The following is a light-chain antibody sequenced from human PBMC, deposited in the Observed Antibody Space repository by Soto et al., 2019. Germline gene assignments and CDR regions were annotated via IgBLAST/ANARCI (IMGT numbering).Light chain of an antibody. CDR3: QQYINWPPLT. J-gene: IGKJ4*01. CDR1: QSVSTN. Sequence: EIVLTQSPATLSVSPGERATLSCRASQSVSTNLVWYQQKPGQAPRLLIFGASTRAPNIPARFSGNGSGTEFTLTISSLQSEDFAVYYCQQYINWPPLTFGGGTKVEIK. CDR2: GAS. V-gene: IGKV3-15*01.